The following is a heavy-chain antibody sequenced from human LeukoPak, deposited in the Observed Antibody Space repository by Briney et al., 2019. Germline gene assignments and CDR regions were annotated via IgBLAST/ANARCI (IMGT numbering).Heavy chain of an antibody. J-gene: IGHJ4*02. CDR1: GGSISSYY. V-gene: IGHV4-59*08. D-gene: IGHD3-22*01. CDR2: IYYTGST. Sequence: PSETLSLTCTVSGGSISSYYWSWIRQPPGKGLEWIGYIYYTGSTTYNPSLKRRVTISVDMSKNQFSLKLSSVTAADTAMYYCTRQSDFLDDSSGYELSGFDYWGQGTLVTVSS. CDR3: TRQSDFLDDSSGYELSGFDY.